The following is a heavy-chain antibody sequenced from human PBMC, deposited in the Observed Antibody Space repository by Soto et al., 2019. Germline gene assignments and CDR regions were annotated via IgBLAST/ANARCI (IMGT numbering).Heavy chain of an antibody. CDR2: IIPIFGTA. J-gene: IGHJ5*02. Sequence: ASVKVSCKASGGTFSRYAISWVRQAPGQGLEWMGGIIPIFGTANYAQKFQGRVTITADESTSTAYMELSSLRFEDTAVYYCARAIVGPTTTGWLDQWGQGTMVTVSS. CDR1: GGTFSRYA. D-gene: IGHD1-26*01. CDR3: ARAIVGPTTTGWLDQ. V-gene: IGHV1-69*13.